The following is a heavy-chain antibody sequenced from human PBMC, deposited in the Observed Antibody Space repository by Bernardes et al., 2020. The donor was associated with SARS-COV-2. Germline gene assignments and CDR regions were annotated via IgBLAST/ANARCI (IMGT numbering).Heavy chain of an antibody. J-gene: IGHJ4*02. Sequence: ASVKVSCKASGYTFTGYYMHWVRQAPGQGLEWMGWINPNSGGTNYAQKFQGRVTMTRDTSISTAYMELSRLRSDDTAVYYCARDGVVGATYLDYWGQGTLVTVSS. CDR3: ARDGVVGATYLDY. CDR1: GYTFTGYY. V-gene: IGHV1-2*02. CDR2: INPNSGGT. D-gene: IGHD1-26*01.